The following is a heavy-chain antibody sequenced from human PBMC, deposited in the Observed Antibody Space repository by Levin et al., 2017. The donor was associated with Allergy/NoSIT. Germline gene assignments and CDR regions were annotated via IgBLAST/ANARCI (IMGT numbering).Heavy chain of an antibody. CDR3: ARDGGDPQPVFYYYYGMDV. D-gene: IGHD2-21*02. CDR2: ISSSGSTI. V-gene: IGHV3-11*01. Sequence: GGSLRLSCAASGFTFSDYYMSWIRQAPGKGLEWVSYISSSGSTIYYADSVKGRFTISRDNAKNSLYLQMNSLRAEDTAVYYCARDGGDPQPVFYYYYGMDVWGQGTTVTVSS. CDR1: GFTFSDYY. J-gene: IGHJ6*02.